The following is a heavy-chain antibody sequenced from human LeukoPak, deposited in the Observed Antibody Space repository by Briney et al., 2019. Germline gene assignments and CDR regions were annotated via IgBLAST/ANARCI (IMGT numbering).Heavy chain of an antibody. Sequence: GGSLRLSCAASEFTFSHYAMNWVRQAPGNGLEWVSYINNLSVDIHYAYSVRGRFTISRDNDMNILYVQMNSLRAEDTAVYYCARDTLQPGRIDCWGQGTLVIVSS. D-gene: IGHD1-14*01. V-gene: IGHV3-21*05. J-gene: IGHJ4*02. CDR3: ARDTLQPGRIDC. CDR2: INNLSVDI. CDR1: EFTFSHYA.